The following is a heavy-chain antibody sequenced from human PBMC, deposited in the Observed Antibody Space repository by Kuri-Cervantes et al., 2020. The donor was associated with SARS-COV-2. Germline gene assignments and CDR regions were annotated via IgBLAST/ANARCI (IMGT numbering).Heavy chain of an antibody. CDR2: ISGSGGST. V-gene: IGHV3-23*01. CDR3: AKELNEGYSSSWYFDY. J-gene: IGHJ4*02. CDR1: GFTFSHFG. Sequence: GESLKISCAASGFTFSHFGMFWVRQAPGKGLEWVSAISGSGGSTYYADSVKGRFTISRDNSKNTLYLQMNSLRAEDTAVYYCAKELNEGYSSSWYFDYWGQGTLVTVSS. D-gene: IGHD6-13*01.